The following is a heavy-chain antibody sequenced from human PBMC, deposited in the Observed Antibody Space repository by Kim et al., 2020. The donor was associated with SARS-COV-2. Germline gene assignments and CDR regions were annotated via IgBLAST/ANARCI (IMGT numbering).Heavy chain of an antibody. CDR2: IWFDGSNA. CDR3: AKAGSVGTYYYYGLDV. V-gene: IGHV3-33*06. CDR1: GFTFKNYA. Sequence: GGSLRLSCTTSGFTFKNYAMHWVRQAPGKGLEWVAVIWFDGSNAFYEDSVKGRFTISRDNSKNILYLHMNSLRAEDTAVYYCAKAGSVGTYYYYGLDVWGQGPTVTVSS. J-gene: IGHJ6*02. D-gene: IGHD7-27*01.